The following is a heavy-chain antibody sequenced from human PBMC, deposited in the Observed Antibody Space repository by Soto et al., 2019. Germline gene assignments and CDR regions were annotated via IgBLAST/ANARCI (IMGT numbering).Heavy chain of an antibody. CDR2: VYQSGGT. J-gene: IGHJ6*04. Sequence: PSETLSLTCTVSGDSISSYFWSWIRQPPGKGLEWIGCVYQSGGTNYSPSLKRRVSISVDTSKNQFSLRLTSVTAAYTAVYYCARTYSSTYSSYQVYYGMDVWGKGSTVT. V-gene: IGHV4-59*01. CDR3: ARTYSSTYSSYQVYYGMDV. D-gene: IGHD3-22*01. CDR1: GDSISSYF.